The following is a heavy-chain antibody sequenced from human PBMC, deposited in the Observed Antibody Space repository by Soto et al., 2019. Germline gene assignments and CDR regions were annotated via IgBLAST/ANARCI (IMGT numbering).Heavy chain of an antibody. CDR1: GYTFTSYY. CDR3: ARWVTAGYYYYGMDV. CDR2: INPSGGST. Sequence: ASVKVSCKASGYTFTSYYMHWVRQAPGQALEWMGIINPSGGSTSYAQKFQGRVTITRDTTTSTVYMELSSLRSEDTAVYYCARWVTAGYYYYGMDVWGQGTTVTVSS. J-gene: IGHJ6*02. D-gene: IGHD2-21*02. V-gene: IGHV1-46*01.